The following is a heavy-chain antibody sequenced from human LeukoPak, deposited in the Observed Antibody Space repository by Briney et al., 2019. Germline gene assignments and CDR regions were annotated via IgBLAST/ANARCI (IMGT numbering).Heavy chain of an antibody. CDR1: GFTFDDYA. D-gene: IGHD6-19*01. Sequence: QSGRSLRLSCAASGFTFDDYAMHWVRQAPGKGLEWVSGISWNSGSIGYADSVKGRFTISRDNAKNSLYLQMNSLRAEDTALYYCAKDISSSGWVFDYWGQGTLVTVSS. J-gene: IGHJ4*02. CDR3: AKDISSSGWVFDY. CDR2: ISWNSGSI. V-gene: IGHV3-9*01.